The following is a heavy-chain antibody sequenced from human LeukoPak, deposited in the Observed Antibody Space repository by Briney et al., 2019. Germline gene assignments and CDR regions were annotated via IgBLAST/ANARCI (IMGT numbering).Heavy chain of an antibody. CDR2: IKQDGSEK. V-gene: IGHV3-7*01. Sequence: PGGSLRLSCAASGFTFSSYWMSWVRQAPGKGLEWVVNIKQDGSEKYYVDSVKGRFSISRDNAKNSLYLQMNSLRAEDTAVYYCARGSNPEPIVGATGFDYWGQGTLVTVSS. J-gene: IGHJ4*02. CDR3: ARGSNPEPIVGATGFDY. D-gene: IGHD1-26*01. CDR1: GFTFSSYW.